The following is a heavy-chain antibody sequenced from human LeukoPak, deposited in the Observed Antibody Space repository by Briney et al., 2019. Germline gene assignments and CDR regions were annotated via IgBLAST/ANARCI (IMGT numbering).Heavy chain of an antibody. V-gene: IGHV4-39*07. CDR2: IYYSGST. CDR3: ARDVGYCSSTSCRYYYYYYMDV. D-gene: IGHD2-2*01. Sequence: SETLSLTCTVSGGSIGGSSYYWGWIRQPPGKGLEWIGSIYYSGSTYYNPSLKSRVTISVDTSKNQFSLKLSSVTAADTAVYYCARDVGYCSSTSCRYYYYYYMDVWGKGTTVTVSS. J-gene: IGHJ6*03. CDR1: GGSIGGSSYY.